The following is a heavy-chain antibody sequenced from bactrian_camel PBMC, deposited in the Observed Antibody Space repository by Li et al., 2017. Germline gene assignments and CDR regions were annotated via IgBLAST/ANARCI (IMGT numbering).Heavy chain of an antibody. J-gene: IGHJ4*01. V-gene: IGHV3S54*01. CDR1: GNGDGSGY. Sequence: HVQLVESGGGSVQAGGSLTLSCAVSGNGDGSGYWCWARQAPGQEREGVAAIYTGDGTTYYANSVKGRFTISHDTAKNTLYLQMNSLAPDDTGMYYCARGWTAGASRQCRAGPAAVEYPYWGQGTQVTVS. CDR3: ARGWTAGASRQCRAGPAAVEYPY. D-gene: IGHD1*01. CDR2: IYTGDGTT.